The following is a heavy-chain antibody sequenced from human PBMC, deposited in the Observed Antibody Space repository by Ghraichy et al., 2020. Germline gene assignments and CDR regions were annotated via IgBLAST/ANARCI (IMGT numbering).Heavy chain of an antibody. J-gene: IGHJ4*02. CDR2: IKQDGSEK. CDR1: GFTFSSYW. CDR3: ARDGYYDFWSGYYFDY. V-gene: IGHV3-7*03. D-gene: IGHD3-3*01. Sequence: GGSLRLSCAASGFTFSSYWMSWVRQAPGEGLEWVANIKQDGSEKYYVDSVKGRFTISRDNAKNSLYLQMNSLRAEDTAVYYCARDGYYDFWSGYYFDYWGQGTLVTVSS.